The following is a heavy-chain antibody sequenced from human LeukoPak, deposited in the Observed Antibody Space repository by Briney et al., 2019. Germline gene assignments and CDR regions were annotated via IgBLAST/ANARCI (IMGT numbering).Heavy chain of an antibody. CDR2: IYHSGST. CDR1: GGSIRRSSYH. Sequence: SETLSLTCTVSGGSIRRSSYHWGWIRQPPGKGLEWIGSIYHSGSTNYNPSLKSRVTISVDTSKNQFSLKLSSVTAADTAVYYCARHGHCSGGSCYKFDYWGQGTLVTVSS. V-gene: IGHV4-39*01. J-gene: IGHJ4*02. CDR3: ARHGHCSGGSCYKFDY. D-gene: IGHD2-15*01.